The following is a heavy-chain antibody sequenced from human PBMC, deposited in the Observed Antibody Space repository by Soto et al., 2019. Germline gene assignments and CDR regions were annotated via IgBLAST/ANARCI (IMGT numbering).Heavy chain of an antibody. Sequence: ASVKVSCKASGYTFTSYGISWVRQAPGQGLEWMGWISAYNGNTNYAQKLQGRVTMTTDTSTSTAYMELRSLRSDDTAVYYCARQSGRGNVEGSSLYLSYYFSVMEVWG. CDR3: ARQSGRGNVEGSSLYLSYYFSVMEV. J-gene: IGHJ6*02. CDR2: ISAYNGNT. CDR1: GYTFTSYG. D-gene: IGHD6-13*01. V-gene: IGHV1-18*01.